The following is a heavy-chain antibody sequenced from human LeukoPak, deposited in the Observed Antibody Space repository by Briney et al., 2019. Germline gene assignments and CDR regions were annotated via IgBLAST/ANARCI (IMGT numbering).Heavy chain of an antibody. CDR3: AKDSHCSSTSCQFDY. Sequence: GGSLRLSCAASGFTFSSYAMSWVRQAPGKGLEWVSAISGSGGSTYYADSVKGRFTISRDNSKNTLYLQMNSLRAEDTAVYCCAKDSHCSSTSCQFDYWGQGTLVTVSS. CDR1: GFTFSSYA. J-gene: IGHJ4*02. V-gene: IGHV3-23*01. D-gene: IGHD2-2*01. CDR2: ISGSGGST.